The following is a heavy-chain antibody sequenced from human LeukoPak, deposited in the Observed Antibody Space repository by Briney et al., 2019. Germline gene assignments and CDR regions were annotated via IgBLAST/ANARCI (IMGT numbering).Heavy chain of an antibody. J-gene: IGHJ4*02. D-gene: IGHD3-3*01. CDR1: GGSISSYY. CDR3: ATIFRVASPIDY. V-gene: IGHV4-59*01. Sequence: SETLSLTCTVSGGSISSYYWNWIRQPPGKGLEWIGYIHYSGTNYYNPSLTSRVTISVDTSKSQFSLKLSSVTAADTAVYYCATIFRVASPIDYWGQGTLVPVSS. CDR2: IHYSGTN.